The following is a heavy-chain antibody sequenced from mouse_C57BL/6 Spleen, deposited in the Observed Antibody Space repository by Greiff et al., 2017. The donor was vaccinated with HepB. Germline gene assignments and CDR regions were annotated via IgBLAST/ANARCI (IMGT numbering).Heavy chain of an antibody. J-gene: IGHJ1*03. V-gene: IGHV5-4*01. Sequence: VKLVESGGGLVKPGGSLKLSCAASGFTFSSYAMSWVRQTPEKRLEWVATISDGGSYTYYPDNVKGRFTISRDNAKNNLYLQMSHLKSEDTAMYYCARDRGTTAVATGYFDVWGTGTTVTVSS. CDR2: ISDGGSYT. CDR3: ARDRGTTAVATGYFDV. CDR1: GFTFSSYA. D-gene: IGHD1-1*01.